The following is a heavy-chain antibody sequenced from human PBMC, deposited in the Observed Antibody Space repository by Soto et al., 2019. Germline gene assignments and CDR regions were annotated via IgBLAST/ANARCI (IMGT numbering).Heavy chain of an antibody. Sequence: SETLSLTCTVSGGSISSGGHYWNWIRQHPGKGLEWIGYIYYSGSTYYNPSLKSRVTISVDTSKNQFSLKLSSVTAADTAVYYCARDQAYDYTSPGDYYYYGMDVWGQGTTDTVSS. CDR1: GGSISSGGHY. J-gene: IGHJ6*02. CDR2: IYYSGST. CDR3: ARDQAYDYTSPGDYYYYGMDV. V-gene: IGHV4-31*03. D-gene: IGHD4-4*01.